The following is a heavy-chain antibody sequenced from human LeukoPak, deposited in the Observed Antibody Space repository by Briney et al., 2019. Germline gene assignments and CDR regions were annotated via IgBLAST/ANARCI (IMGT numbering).Heavy chain of an antibody. J-gene: IGHJ4*02. D-gene: IGHD2-15*01. CDR2: IRNDESNK. CDR1: GFTLRTYG. Sequence: PGGSLRLSCAASGFTLRTYGMHWVRQAPGKGLEWVTFIRNDESNKYYADSVKGRFTISRDSSKNTLYLQMNSLRAEDTAVYFCAKVIGGSSAWYARGFDYWGQGTLVTVSS. V-gene: IGHV3-30*02. CDR3: AKVIGGSSAWYARGFDY.